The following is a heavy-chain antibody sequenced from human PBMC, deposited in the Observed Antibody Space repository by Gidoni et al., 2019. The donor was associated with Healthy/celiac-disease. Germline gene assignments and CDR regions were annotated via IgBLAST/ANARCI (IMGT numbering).Heavy chain of an antibody. J-gene: IGHJ6*02. CDR3: ARPDIVVVPYYYYGMDV. D-gene: IGHD2-2*01. Sequence: QVQLVQAGAEVKKPGSSVKVSGKAAGGTFSSYASSWVRQAPGQGLEWMGGIIPIFGTANYAQKFQGRVTITADKSTSTAYMELSSLRSEDTAVYYCARPDIVVVPYYYYGMDVWGQGTTVTVSS. CDR1: GGTFSSYA. V-gene: IGHV1-69*06. CDR2: IIPIFGTA.